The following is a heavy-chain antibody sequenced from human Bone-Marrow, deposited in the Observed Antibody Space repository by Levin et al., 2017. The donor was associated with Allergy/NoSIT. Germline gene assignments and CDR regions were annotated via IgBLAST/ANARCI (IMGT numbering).Heavy chain of an antibody. CDR2: ISSGSGTS. J-gene: IGHJ2*01. Sequence: SGGSLRLSCAASGFSFNTYNMHWVRQAPGKGLECISYISSGSGTSDYADSVKGRFTISRDNANNSMYLQMNSLRAEETAVYYCARETTYYFDTGGDLRAGWYFDLWGRGTLVTVSS. CDR3: ARETTYYFDTGGDLRAGWYFDL. D-gene: IGHD3-22*01. V-gene: IGHV3-48*01. CDR1: GFSFNTYN.